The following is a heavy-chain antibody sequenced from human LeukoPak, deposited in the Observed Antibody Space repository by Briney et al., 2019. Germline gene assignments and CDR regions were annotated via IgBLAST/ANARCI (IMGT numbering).Heavy chain of an antibody. CDR1: GFTFSSYA. CDR3: AKDRGGVGATIFDY. V-gene: IGHV3-48*04. CDR2: INPSSTRI. J-gene: IGHJ4*02. Sequence: PGGSLRLSCAASGFTFSSYAMHWVRQAPGKGLEWVSYINPSSTRIDYAASVRGRFTISRDNAKSSLYLQVNSLRAEDTAVYYCAKDRGGVGATIFDYWGQGTLVTVSS. D-gene: IGHD1-26*01.